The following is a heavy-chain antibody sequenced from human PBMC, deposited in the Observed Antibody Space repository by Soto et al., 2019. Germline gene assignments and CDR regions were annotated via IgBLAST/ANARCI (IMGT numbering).Heavy chain of an antibody. CDR1: GLTFSTYW. D-gene: IGHD1-1*01. CDR3: AVEPWNRWCDY. CDR2: INGDGTST. Sequence: EVPLVESGGGLVQPGGSLRLSCAVSGLTFSTYWMHWVRQAPGKGLEWVSRINGDGTSTNYADSVKGRFTISRDNANNMLYLQMSSLRVEDTAVYYCAVEPWNRWCDYWGQGTLVTVSS. J-gene: IGHJ4*02. V-gene: IGHV3-74*01.